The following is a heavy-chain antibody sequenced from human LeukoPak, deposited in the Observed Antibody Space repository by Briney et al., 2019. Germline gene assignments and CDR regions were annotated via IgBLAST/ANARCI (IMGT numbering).Heavy chain of an antibody. CDR3: ARDPRGYSYGYWYFDL. J-gene: IGHJ2*01. V-gene: IGHV3-30*04. D-gene: IGHD5-18*01. CDR1: GSIFSNYA. CDR2: ISSDGSKI. Sequence: GGSLRLSCAASGSIFSNYAMHWVRQAPGKGLEWVALISSDGSKIYYADSVKGRFTISRDNAKNSLYLQMNSLRAEDTALYYCARDPRGYSYGYWYFDLWGRGSLVTVSS.